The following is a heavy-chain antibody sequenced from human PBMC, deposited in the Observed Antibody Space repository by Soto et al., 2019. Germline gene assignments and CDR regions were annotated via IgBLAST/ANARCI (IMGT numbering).Heavy chain of an antibody. D-gene: IGHD2-21*02. CDR1: GFSLTTTGFC. J-gene: IGHJ4*02. V-gene: IGHV2-5*01. Sequence: QITLKDSGPPLVTPTQTLTLTCTFSGFSLTTTGFCVGWIRQPPGKTLEFLASIYWYDFQRYSPSLKSRLTINKDNSKNHVVLTMHNMAAADTATYFYALRHDCSHIDYWGQGILVTFSS. CDR2: IYWYDFQ. CDR3: ALRHDCSHIDY.